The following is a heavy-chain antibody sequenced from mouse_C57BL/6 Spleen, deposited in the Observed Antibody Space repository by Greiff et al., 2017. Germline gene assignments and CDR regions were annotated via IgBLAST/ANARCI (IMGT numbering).Heavy chain of an antibody. CDR2: INYDGSST. CDR3: ARVDAYGPFAY. V-gene: IGHV5-16*01. CDR1: GFTFSDYY. D-gene: IGHD1-1*01. J-gene: IGHJ3*01. Sequence: EVKVVESEGGLVQPGSSMKLSCTASGFTFSDYYMAWVRQVPEKGLEWVANINYDGSSTYYLDSLKSRFIISRDNAKNILYLQMSSLKSEDTATYYCARVDAYGPFAYWGQGTLVTVSA.